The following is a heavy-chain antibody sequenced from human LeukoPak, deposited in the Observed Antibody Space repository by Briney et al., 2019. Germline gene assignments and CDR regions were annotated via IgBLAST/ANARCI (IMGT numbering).Heavy chain of an antibody. D-gene: IGHD3-10*01. V-gene: IGHV1-8*01. J-gene: IGHJ1*01. CDR1: GYTVTRYD. CDR2: MNPNSGNT. Sequence: GASVKVSCKASGYTVTRYDIHWVRQATGQGLDGMGWMNPNSGNTGYAQKFQGRVTMTRNTSISTAYMELSSLRSEDTAVYYCARGPKLRFGELLSYWGQGTLVTVSS. CDR3: ARGPKLRFGELLSY.